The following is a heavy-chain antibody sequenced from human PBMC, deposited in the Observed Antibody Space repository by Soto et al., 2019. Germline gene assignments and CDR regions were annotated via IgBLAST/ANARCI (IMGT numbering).Heavy chain of an antibody. D-gene: IGHD3-10*01. J-gene: IGHJ4*02. CDR1: GFTFSSSA. CDR3: AKDRHYPRDYFHY. Sequence: EVQLLESGGGLVQPGGSLRLSCAASGFTFSSSAISWVRQAPGKGLEWVSAVSANGQGIYYADSVRGRFTISRDNAKNTVFLHMDSLSAEATDVYYCAKDRHYPRDYFHYWGQGTLVTVSS. CDR2: VSANGQGI. V-gene: IGHV3-23*01.